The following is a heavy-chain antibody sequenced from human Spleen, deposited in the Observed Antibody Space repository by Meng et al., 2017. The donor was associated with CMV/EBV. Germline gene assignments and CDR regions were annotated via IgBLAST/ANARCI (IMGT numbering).Heavy chain of an antibody. CDR3: ARGVMVRGVLYYFDY. J-gene: IGHJ4*02. CDR1: GGSISRGSYY. Sequence: QVQLQESGPGLVKPSRTRSLPCTVSGGSISRGSYYWSWIRQPPGKGLEWIGYIYYSGSTNYNPSLKSRVTISVDTSKNQFSLKLSSVTAADTAVYYCARGVMVRGVLYYFDYWGQGTLVTVSS. V-gene: IGHV4-61*01. D-gene: IGHD3-10*01. CDR2: IYYSGST.